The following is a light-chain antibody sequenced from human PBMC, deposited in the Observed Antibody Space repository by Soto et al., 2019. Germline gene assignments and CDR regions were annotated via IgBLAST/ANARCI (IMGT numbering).Light chain of an antibody. J-gene: IGKJ4*01. CDR3: QQYYSYPLT. CDR1: QSISGW. CDR2: KSS. V-gene: IGKV1-5*03. Sequence: DIQMTQSPSTLSASVGDSVTITCRASQSISGWLAWYQQKPGKAPNLLIYKSSSLKSGVPSRFSASGSGTAFTLTISSLQPDDFATYYCQQYYSYPLTLGGGAKVDIK.